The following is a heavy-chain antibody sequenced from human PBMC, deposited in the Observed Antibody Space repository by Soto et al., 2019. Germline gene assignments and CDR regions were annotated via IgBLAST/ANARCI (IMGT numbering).Heavy chain of an antibody. J-gene: IGHJ4*02. CDR3: AKELEPYSSRWPGY. Sequence: GGSLRLSCAASGFTFSSYGMHWVRQAPGKGLEWVAVISYDGSRKYYTDSVKGRFTISRDNDKNTLYLQMNSLRPDDTAVYYCAKELEPYSSRWPGYWGQGALVTVSS. D-gene: IGHD6-13*01. V-gene: IGHV3-30*18. CDR1: GFTFSSYG. CDR2: ISYDGSRK.